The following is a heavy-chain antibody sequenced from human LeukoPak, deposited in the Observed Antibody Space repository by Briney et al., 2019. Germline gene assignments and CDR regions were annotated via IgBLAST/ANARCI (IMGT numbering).Heavy chain of an antibody. V-gene: IGHV1-69*01. Sequence: ASVKVSCKASGGTFSSYAISWVRQAPGQGLEWMGGIIPIFGTANYAQKFQGRVTITADESTSTAYMELSSQRSEDTAVYYCAVAWRLGEFWFDPWGQGTPVTVSS. D-gene: IGHD3-16*01. CDR3: AVAWRLGEFWFDP. CDR2: IIPIFGTA. CDR1: GGTFSSYA. J-gene: IGHJ5*02.